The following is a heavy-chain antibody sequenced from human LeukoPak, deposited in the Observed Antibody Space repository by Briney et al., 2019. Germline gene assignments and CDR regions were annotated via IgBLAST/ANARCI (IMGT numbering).Heavy chain of an antibody. D-gene: IGHD2-15*01. CDR1: GVSIRSSNSY. Sequence: SETLSLTCTVSGVSIRSSNSYWGWIRQPPGKGLEWIGSIYYSGNTYYNASLKSQVSISIDTSKNQFSLKLTSVTAADTAVYYCARPPRHDFDDSRVHDAFDIWGQGTMVTVSS. CDR2: IYYSGNT. J-gene: IGHJ3*02. CDR3: ARPPRHDFDDSRVHDAFDI. V-gene: IGHV4-39*01.